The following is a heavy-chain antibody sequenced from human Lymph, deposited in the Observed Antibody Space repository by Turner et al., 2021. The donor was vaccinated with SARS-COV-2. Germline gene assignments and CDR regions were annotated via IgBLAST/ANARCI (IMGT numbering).Heavy chain of an antibody. Sequence: QVQLQESGPGLVKPSETLSLICSVSGGSISNYYWRWIRQPPGKGLECIGYIHYSGSTNYNPSLKSRVTISVDTSKNQVSLKLSSVTAADTAVYYCARARWLRGEVDYWGQGTLVTVSS. J-gene: IGHJ4*02. CDR3: ARARWLRGEVDY. V-gene: IGHV4-59*01. CDR1: GGSISNYY. D-gene: IGHD5-12*01. CDR2: IHYSGST.